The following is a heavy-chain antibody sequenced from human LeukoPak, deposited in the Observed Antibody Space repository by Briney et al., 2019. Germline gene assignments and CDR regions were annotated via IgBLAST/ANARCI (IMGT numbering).Heavy chain of an antibody. Sequence: GASVKVSCKASGGTFSSYAISWVRQAPGQGLEWMGGIIPIFGTANYAQKFQGRVTITADKSTSTAYMELSSLRSEDTAVYYCARGCRQWLVRGGHWFDPWGQGTLVTVSS. CDR1: GGTFSSYA. CDR2: IIPIFGTA. CDR3: ARGCRQWLVRGGHWFDP. J-gene: IGHJ5*02. D-gene: IGHD6-19*01. V-gene: IGHV1-69*06.